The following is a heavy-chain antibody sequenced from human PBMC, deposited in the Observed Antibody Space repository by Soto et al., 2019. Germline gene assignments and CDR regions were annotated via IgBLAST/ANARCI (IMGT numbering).Heavy chain of an antibody. J-gene: IGHJ6*02. D-gene: IGHD3-9*01. V-gene: IGHV4-34*01. Sequence: SETLSLTCAVYGGSFSGYYWSWIRQPPGKGLEWIGEINHSGSTNYNPSLKSRVTISVDTSKNQFSLKLSSVTAADTAVYYCARWYDILTTGMYGWGQGTSVTVAS. CDR3: ARWYDILTTGMYG. CDR1: GGSFSGYY. CDR2: INHSGST.